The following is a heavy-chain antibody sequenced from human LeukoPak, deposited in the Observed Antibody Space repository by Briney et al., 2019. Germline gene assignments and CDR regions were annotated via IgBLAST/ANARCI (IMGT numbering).Heavy chain of an antibody. V-gene: IGHV4-34*01. Sequence: PSETLSLTCAVYGESFSGYYWSWIRLPPGKGLEWIGEINHSGSTNYNPSLKSRVTISVDTSKNQFSLKLNSVTAADTAVYYCARYYSGMDVWGQGTTVTVSS. CDR2: INHSGST. CDR3: ARYYSGMDV. J-gene: IGHJ6*02. CDR1: GESFSGYY.